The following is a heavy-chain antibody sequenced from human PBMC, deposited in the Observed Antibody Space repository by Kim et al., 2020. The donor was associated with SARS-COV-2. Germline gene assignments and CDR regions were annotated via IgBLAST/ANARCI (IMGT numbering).Heavy chain of an antibody. D-gene: IGHD5-12*01. V-gene: IGHV1-18*01. J-gene: IGHJ4*02. CDR1: GYTFTSYG. Sequence: ASVKVSCKASGYTFTSYGISWVRQAPGQGLEWMGWISAYNGNTNYAQKLQGRVTMTTDTSTSTAYMELRSLRSDDTAVYYCARDSEDSGYDPYYFDYWGQGTLVTVSS. CDR3: ARDSEDSGYDPYYFDY. CDR2: ISAYNGNT.